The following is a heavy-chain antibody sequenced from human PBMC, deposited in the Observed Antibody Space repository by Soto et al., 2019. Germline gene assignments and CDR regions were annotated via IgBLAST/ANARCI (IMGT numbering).Heavy chain of an antibody. CDR3: ARRGNQAPEYFQH. Sequence: AETLSLTCAVSVGSISSSNWLSCFRQPPGKGLEWLGEIYHSGSTNYNPSLKSRVTISVDKSKNQFSLKLSSVTAADTAVYYCARRGNQAPEYFQHWGQGTLVTVSS. J-gene: IGHJ1*01. D-gene: IGHD2-2*01. CDR2: IYHSGST. CDR1: VGSISSSNW. V-gene: IGHV4-4*02.